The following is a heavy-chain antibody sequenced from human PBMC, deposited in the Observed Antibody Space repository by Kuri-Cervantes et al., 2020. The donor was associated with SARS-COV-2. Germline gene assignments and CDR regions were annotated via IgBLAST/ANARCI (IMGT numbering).Heavy chain of an antibody. CDR1: GFTVSSYG. V-gene: IGHV3-30*18. J-gene: IGHJ5*02. CDR3: AKRSGTADGGFDP. Sequence: GGCLRLSSAASGFTVSSYGIHWVRQAPGKGLEWVEVISYDGSNNYNVDSVKARFTISRDNSKNTLYLQMNSLRAEDTAVYYCAKRSGTADGGFDPWGQGTLVTVSP. CDR2: ISYDGSNN. D-gene: IGHD6-13*01.